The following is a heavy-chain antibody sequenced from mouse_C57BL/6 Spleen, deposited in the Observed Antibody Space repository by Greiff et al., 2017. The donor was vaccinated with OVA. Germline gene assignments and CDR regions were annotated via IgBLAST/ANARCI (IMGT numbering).Heavy chain of an antibody. CDR3: ARANWDGVYYFDY. CDR1: GFTFSSYA. V-gene: IGHV5-4*01. CDR2: ISDGGSYT. J-gene: IGHJ2*01. D-gene: IGHD4-1*01. Sequence: EVQRVESGGGLVKPGGSLKLSCAASGFTFSSYAMSWVRQTPEKRLEWVATISDGGSYTYYPDNVKGRFTISRDNAKNNLYLQMSHLKSEDTAMYYCARANWDGVYYFDYWGQGTTLTVSS.